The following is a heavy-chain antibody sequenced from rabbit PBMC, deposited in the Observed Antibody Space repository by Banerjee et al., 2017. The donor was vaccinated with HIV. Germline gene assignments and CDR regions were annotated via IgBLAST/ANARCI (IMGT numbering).Heavy chain of an antibody. CDR2: IGNSGGST. J-gene: IGHJ4*01. CDR1: GFSLSSTYW. Sequence: QSLEESGGDLVKPGASLTLTCTASGFSLSSTYWICWVRQAPGKGLELIACIGNSGGSTWYASWVNGRFTISKTSSTMVTLQMTSLTAADTATYFCASEQHMAGGGGYGGALTLWGPGTLVTVS. V-gene: IGHV1S40*01. D-gene: IGHD4-2*01. CDR3: ASEQHMAGGGGYGGALTL.